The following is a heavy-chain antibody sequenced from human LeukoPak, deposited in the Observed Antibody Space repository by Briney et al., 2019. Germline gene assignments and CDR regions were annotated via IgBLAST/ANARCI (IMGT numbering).Heavy chain of an antibody. V-gene: IGHV5-51*01. CDR2: IYPGDSDT. CDR1: GHSFTSYW. Sequence: GESLKISCKGSGHSFTSYWIAWVRQMPGKGLEWMGIIYPGDSDTTHSPSFQGQVTISADKSISTAYLQWSSLKASDTAIYYCAGLEYYYYYMDVWGKGTTVTVSS. CDR3: AGLEYYYYYMDV. J-gene: IGHJ6*03. D-gene: IGHD1-1*01.